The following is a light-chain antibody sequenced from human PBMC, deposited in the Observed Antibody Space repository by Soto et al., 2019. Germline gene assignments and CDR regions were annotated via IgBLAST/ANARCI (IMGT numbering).Light chain of an antibody. CDR1: QSISSY. Sequence: EIVLTQSPATLSLSPGERATLSCRASQSISSYLAWYQQKPGQAPRLLIYDASSRATGGPARFSGSGSGTDFSLTISSLEPEDLAVYYCQQRSMWPLTFGGGTKVEIK. V-gene: IGKV3-11*01. J-gene: IGKJ4*01. CDR3: QQRSMWPLT. CDR2: DAS.